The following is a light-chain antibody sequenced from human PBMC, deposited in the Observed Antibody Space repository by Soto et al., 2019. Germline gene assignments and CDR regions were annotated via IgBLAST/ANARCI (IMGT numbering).Light chain of an antibody. J-gene: IGLJ1*01. CDR3: QVWDSSGDHLYV. Sequence: SYELTQPPSVSVAPGQTARVTCGGHNIGSKTVHWYQQKPGQAPVVVIYDDSDRPSGIPERFSGFNSGNTATLTISRVEAGDEADYYCQVWDSSGDHLYVFGTGTKVTVL. CDR2: DDS. CDR1: NIGSKT. V-gene: IGLV3-21*02.